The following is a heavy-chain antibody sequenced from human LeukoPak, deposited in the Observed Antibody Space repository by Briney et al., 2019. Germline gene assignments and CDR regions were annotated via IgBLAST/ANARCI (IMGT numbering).Heavy chain of an antibody. Sequence: SETLSLTCTVSGGSISSYYWSWIRQPPGKGLEWIGYTYYSGSTNYNPSLKSRVTISVDTSKNQFSLKLSSVTAADTAVYYCATDSSGYYRFDIWGQGTMVTVSS. D-gene: IGHD3-22*01. CDR3: ATDSSGYYRFDI. V-gene: IGHV4-59*08. CDR2: TYYSGST. CDR1: GGSISSYY. J-gene: IGHJ3*02.